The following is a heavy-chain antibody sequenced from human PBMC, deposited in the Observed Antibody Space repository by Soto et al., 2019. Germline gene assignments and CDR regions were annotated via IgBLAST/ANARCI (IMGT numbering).Heavy chain of an antibody. D-gene: IGHD6-13*01. CDR2: INHSGST. J-gene: IGHJ6*02. CDR3: VRGNIAYSCINTRPCGMDV. V-gene: IGHV4-34*01. Sequence: SETLSLTCAVSGGSISSGGYSWTWIRQPPGTGLEWIGEINHSGSTNYNPSLKSRVTISVDTSKNQFSLKLTSVTAADTAVYYCVRGNIAYSCINTRPCGMDVWGQGTTVTVSS. CDR1: GGSISSGGYS.